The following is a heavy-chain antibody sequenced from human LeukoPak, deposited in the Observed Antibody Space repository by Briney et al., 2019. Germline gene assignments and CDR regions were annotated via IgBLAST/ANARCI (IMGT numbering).Heavy chain of an antibody. V-gene: IGHV4-59*01. D-gene: IGHD2/OR15-2a*01. Sequence: PSETLSLTCTVSGGSISAYYWNWIRQPPGKRLEWIGYISYSGSTNYNPSLESRVTISLDTSTNQFSLKLSSVTAADTAVYYCARGQDDYFFDNWGQGTLVTVSS. CDR3: ARGQDDYFFDN. CDR2: ISYSGST. J-gene: IGHJ4*02. CDR1: GGSISAYY.